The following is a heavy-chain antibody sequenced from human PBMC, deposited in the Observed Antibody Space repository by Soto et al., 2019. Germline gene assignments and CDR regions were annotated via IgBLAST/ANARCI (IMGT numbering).Heavy chain of an antibody. CDR2: INHSGST. V-gene: IGHV4-34*01. D-gene: IGHD3-16*01. CDR1: GGSFSGYY. J-gene: IGHJ4*02. Sequence: SETLSLTCAVYGGSFSGYYWSWIRQPPGKGLEYIGKINHSGSTNYNPSLKSRIAISIDTSNSQFSLKVNSVNAADTAVYYCARLSTSYGGYFDCWGQGTLVTVSS. CDR3: ARLSTSYGGYFDC.